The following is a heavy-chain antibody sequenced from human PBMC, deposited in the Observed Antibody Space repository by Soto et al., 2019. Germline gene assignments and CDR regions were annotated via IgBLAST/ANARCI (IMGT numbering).Heavy chain of an antibody. CDR3: ARGFYYDSAGYHPFDY. D-gene: IGHD3-22*01. V-gene: IGHV3-23*01. Sequence: GGSLRLSCAASGFTFRSYALAWVRQPPGKGLEWVSTINDSGGTTYYADSVRGRFAVSRDNSKNTLYLQLSSLRADDMAVYYCARGFYYDSAGYHPFDYWGQGTLVTVSS. CDR1: GFTFRSYA. CDR2: INDSGGTT. J-gene: IGHJ4*02.